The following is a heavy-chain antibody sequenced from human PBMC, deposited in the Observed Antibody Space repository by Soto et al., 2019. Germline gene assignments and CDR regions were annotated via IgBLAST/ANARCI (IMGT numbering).Heavy chain of an antibody. Sequence: QVQLVESGGGVVQPGRSLRLSCAASGFTFSSHGIHWVRQAPGKGLEWVAVIWNDGSNKYYVDSVKGRFTISRDNSKNTLYLQMNSLTVEDTAVYYCARDAGSGRWYFDLWGRGTLVTVSS. CDR3: ARDAGSGRWYFDL. D-gene: IGHD3-10*01. V-gene: IGHV3-33*01. CDR2: IWNDGSNK. J-gene: IGHJ2*01. CDR1: GFTFSSHG.